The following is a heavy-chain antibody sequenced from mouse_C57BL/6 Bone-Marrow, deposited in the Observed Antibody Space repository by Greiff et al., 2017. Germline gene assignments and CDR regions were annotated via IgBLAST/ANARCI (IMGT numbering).Heavy chain of an antibody. D-gene: IGHD2-12*01. CDR2: IYPGNGDT. CDR1: GYTFTSYH. Sequence: QVQLQQSGAELVRPGASVKMSCKASGYTFTSYHMHWVKQTPRQGLEWIGAIYPGNGDTSYNQKFKGKATLTVDKSSSTAYMQLSSLTSEDSAVYICARDSPRYFDVWGTGTTVTVSS. J-gene: IGHJ1*03. CDR3: ARDSPRYFDV. V-gene: IGHV1-12*01.